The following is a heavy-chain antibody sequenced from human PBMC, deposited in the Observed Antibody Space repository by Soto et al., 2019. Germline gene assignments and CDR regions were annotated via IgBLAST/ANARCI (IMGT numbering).Heavy chain of an antibody. CDR2: IRRKVNSYVT. Sequence: EVQLVESGGGLVQPGNSLQLSCAASGFIFSDSVIHWVRQAPGKGLEWVGRIRRKVNSYVTAYTASVNGRFAISRDDSRDTAYLQMNSLQVEDTALYYCTRGGSNTWRFDPWGQGTLVIVSS. CDR3: TRGGSNTWRFDP. CDR1: GFIFSDSV. V-gene: IGHV3-73*01. J-gene: IGHJ5*02. D-gene: IGHD7-27*01.